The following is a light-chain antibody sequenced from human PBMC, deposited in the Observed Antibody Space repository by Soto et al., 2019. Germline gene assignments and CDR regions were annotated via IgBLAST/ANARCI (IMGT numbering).Light chain of an antibody. Sequence: QSALTQPRSVSGSPGQSVTISCTGTSSDVGGYNYVSWYQQHPGKAPKLMIYDVSKRPSGVPDRFSGSKSGNTASLTISGFQAEDEADYDCCSYAGSYTYVFATGTKLTVL. CDR3: CSYAGSYTYV. J-gene: IGLJ1*01. CDR1: SSDVGGYNY. V-gene: IGLV2-11*01. CDR2: DVS.